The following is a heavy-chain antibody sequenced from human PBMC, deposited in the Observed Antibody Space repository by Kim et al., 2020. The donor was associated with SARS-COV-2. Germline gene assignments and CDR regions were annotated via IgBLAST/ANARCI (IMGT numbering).Heavy chain of an antibody. CDR2: ITKSSTTI. V-gene: IGHV3-48*02. CDR3: VRDRMGGAFDI. D-gene: IGHD3-16*01. Sequence: GGSLRRSCATSGFTFSAYDMNWVRRAPGKGLEWLSFITKSSTTIYYADSVRGRFTISRDNAKNSLYLQMNSLRDEDTTLYYCVRDRMGGAFDIWGQGTMVTVSS. J-gene: IGHJ3*02. CDR1: GFTFSAYD.